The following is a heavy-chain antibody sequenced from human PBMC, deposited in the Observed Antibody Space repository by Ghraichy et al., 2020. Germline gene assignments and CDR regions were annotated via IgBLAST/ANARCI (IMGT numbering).Heavy chain of an antibody. CDR2: ISYDGSNK. D-gene: IGHD2-2*02. V-gene: IGHV3-30*04. CDR3: ARDKERYCSSTSCYSPFDY. J-gene: IGHJ4*02. Sequence: GGSLRLSCAASGFTFSSYAMHWVRQAPGKGLEWVAGISYDGSNKYYADSVKGRFTISRDNSKNTLYLQMNSLRAEDTAVYYCARDKERYCSSTSCYSPFDYWGQGTLVTVSS. CDR1: GFTFSSYA.